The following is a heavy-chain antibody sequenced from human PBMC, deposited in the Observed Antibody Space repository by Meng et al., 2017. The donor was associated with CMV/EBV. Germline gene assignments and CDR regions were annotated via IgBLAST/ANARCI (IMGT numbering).Heavy chain of an antibody. D-gene: IGHD3-3*01. Sequence: ASVKVSCKASGYTFTGYYMHWVRQAPGQGLEWMGWINPNSGGTNYAQKFQGRVTMTRDTSISTAYMELSSLRSEDTAVYYCARDIITIFGVVKGGMDVWGQGTTVTVSS. V-gene: IGHV1-2*02. CDR1: GYTFTGYY. J-gene: IGHJ6*02. CDR3: ARDIITIFGVVKGGMDV. CDR2: INPNSGGT.